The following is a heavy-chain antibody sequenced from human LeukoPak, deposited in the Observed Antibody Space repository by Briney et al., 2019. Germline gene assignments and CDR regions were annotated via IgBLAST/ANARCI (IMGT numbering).Heavy chain of an antibody. CDR2: ISFDGSEK. CDR1: GFSFSNSA. V-gene: IGHV3-30*18. D-gene: IGHD3-10*01. J-gene: IGHJ4*02. Sequence: GGSLRLSCAASGFSFSNSAMSWVRQPPGKGLEWVALISFDGSEKYYAESVKGRFTISRDNSKNTLYLQMNSVRVEDTAVYFCAKDVKMFRGPMIMRHFDYWGQGSLVTVSS. CDR3: AKDVKMFRGPMIMRHFDY.